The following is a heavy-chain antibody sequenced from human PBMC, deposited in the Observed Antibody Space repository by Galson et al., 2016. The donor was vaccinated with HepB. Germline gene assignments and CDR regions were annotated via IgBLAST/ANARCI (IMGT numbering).Heavy chain of an antibody. CDR2: IYYGGST. J-gene: IGHJ4*02. Sequence: LSLTCTVSGGSISSSYWSWIRQPPGKGLEWIGYIYYGGSTDYNPSLKSRVTISVDTSKNQFSLTLSSVTAADTAVYYCARDSGYTTGWFGYWGQGTLVTVSS. V-gene: IGHV4-59*01. D-gene: IGHD2-8*02. CDR3: ARDSGYTTGWFGY. CDR1: GGSISSSY.